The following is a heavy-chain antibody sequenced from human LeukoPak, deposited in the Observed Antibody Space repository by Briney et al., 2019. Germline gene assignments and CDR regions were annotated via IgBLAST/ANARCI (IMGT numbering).Heavy chain of an antibody. CDR2: ISWNSGSI. V-gene: IGHV3-9*01. Sequence: GGSLRLSCAASGFTFDDYAMHWVRQAPGKGLEWVSGISWNSGSIGYADSVKGRFTISRDNAKTSLYLQMNSLRAEDTALYYCVRAGWELDYWGQGTPVTVSS. D-gene: IGHD4-23*01. J-gene: IGHJ4*02. CDR3: VRAGWELDY. CDR1: GFTFDDYA.